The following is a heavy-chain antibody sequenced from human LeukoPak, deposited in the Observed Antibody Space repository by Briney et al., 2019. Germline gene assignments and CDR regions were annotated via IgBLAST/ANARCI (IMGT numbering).Heavy chain of an antibody. CDR3: ARDWRSGSYYVRVPYY. D-gene: IGHD1-26*01. V-gene: IGHV3-48*04. CDR2: ISSSSSTI. Sequence: HTGGSLRLSCAASGFTFSSYSMNWVRQAPGKGLEWVSYISSSSSTIYYADSVKGRFTISRDNAKNSLYLQMNSLRAEDTAVYYCARDWRSGSYYVRVPYYWGQGTLVTVSS. J-gene: IGHJ4*02. CDR1: GFTFSSYS.